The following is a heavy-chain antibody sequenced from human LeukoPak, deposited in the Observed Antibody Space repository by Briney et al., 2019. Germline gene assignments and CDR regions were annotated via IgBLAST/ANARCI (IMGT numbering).Heavy chain of an antibody. CDR1: GFPFSNYW. D-gene: IGHD4-17*01. CDR2: IKQDGSEK. CDR3: ARIYGDYALEPYYFDY. V-gene: IGHV3-7*01. Sequence: GGPLRLPWAASGFPFSNYWMSWAGPAPGKGLKGVANIKQDGSEKYYVDSVKGRFTISRDNAKNSLYLQMNSLRAEDTAVYYCARIYGDYALEPYYFDYWGQGTLVTVSS. J-gene: IGHJ4*02.